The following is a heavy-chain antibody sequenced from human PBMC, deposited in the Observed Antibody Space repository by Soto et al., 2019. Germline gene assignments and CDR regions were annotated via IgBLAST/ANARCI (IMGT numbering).Heavy chain of an antibody. V-gene: IGHV1-69*01. CDR2: IIPIFGTA. CDR3: ARDMIAAAGTHYYYGRDV. CDR1: GGTFSSYA. D-gene: IGHD6-13*01. J-gene: IGHJ6*02. Sequence: QVQLVQSGAEVKKPGSSVKVSCKASGGTFSSYAISWVRQAPGQGLEWMGGIIPIFGTANYAQKFQGRVTITADESTSTAYMELSSLRSEDTAVYYCARDMIAAAGTHYYYGRDVWGQGTTVTVSS.